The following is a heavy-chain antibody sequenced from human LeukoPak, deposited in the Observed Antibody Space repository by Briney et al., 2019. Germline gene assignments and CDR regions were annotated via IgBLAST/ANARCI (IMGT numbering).Heavy chain of an antibody. CDR2: ISAYNGNT. D-gene: IGHD3-9*01. Sequence: ASVKVSCKASGYTFASYGISWVRQAPGQGLEWMGWISAYNGNTNYAQNLQGRVTMTTDTSTSTAYMELRSLRSDDTAVYYCARLSYDTLTGYYYYGMDVWGQGTTVTVSS. V-gene: IGHV1-18*01. CDR3: ARLSYDTLTGYYYYGMDV. CDR1: GYTFASYG. J-gene: IGHJ6*02.